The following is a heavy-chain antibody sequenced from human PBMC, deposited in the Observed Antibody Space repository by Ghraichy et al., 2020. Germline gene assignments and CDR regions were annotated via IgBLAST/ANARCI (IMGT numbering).Heavy chain of an antibody. V-gene: IGHV4-34*01. CDR1: GGSFSGYY. D-gene: IGHD2-15*01. J-gene: IGHJ6*02. CDR2: INHSGST. Sequence: SETLSLTCAVYGGSFSGYYWSWIRQPPGKGLEWIGEINHSGSTNYNPSLKSRVTISVDTSKNQFSLQLSSVTAADTAVYYCARGLGYCSGGSCYSVYYYYGMDVWGQGTTVTVSS. CDR3: ARGLGYCSGGSCYSVYYYYGMDV.